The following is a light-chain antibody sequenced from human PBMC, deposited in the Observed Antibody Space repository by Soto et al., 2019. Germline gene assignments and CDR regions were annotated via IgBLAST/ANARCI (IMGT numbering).Light chain of an antibody. J-gene: IGKJ2*01. CDR2: DIS. Sequence: DIQLTQSASSLSASVGDRVTITCQASQVITNYLNWYQQKPGKAPKLLIYDISTLEIGVTSRFSGIESGTDFTFTITGLQPEDIATYFCQQYEKLPYTFGQGTKLEI. CDR3: QQYEKLPYT. CDR1: QVITNY. V-gene: IGKV1-33*01.